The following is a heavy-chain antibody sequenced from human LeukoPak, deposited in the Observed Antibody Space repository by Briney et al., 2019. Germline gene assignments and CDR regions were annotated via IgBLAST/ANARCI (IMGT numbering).Heavy chain of an antibody. J-gene: IGHJ4*02. CDR2: IKQDGSQK. CDR1: GFTFSSYW. Sequence: GGSLRLSCAASGFTFSSYWMSWVRQAPGKGLEWVANIKQDGSQKYYVDSVKGRFTISRDNAKNSLYLQMNSLRAEDTAVYYCATEDYYDSSGYYFDYWGQGTLVTVSS. CDR3: ATEDYYDSSGYYFDY. D-gene: IGHD3-22*01. V-gene: IGHV3-7*01.